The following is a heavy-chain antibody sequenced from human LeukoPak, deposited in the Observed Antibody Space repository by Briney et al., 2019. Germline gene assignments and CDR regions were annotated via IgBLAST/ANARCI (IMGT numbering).Heavy chain of an antibody. CDR1: GFTFSDYY. J-gene: IGHJ3*02. Sequence: GGSLRLSCAASGFTFSDYYMSWVRQAPGKGLEWVSVIYSGGSTYYADSVKGRFTISRDNSKNTLYLQMNSLRAEDTAVYYCARDRVGSHDAFDIWGQGTMVTVSS. D-gene: IGHD1-26*01. V-gene: IGHV3-66*01. CDR3: ARDRVGSHDAFDI. CDR2: IYSGGST.